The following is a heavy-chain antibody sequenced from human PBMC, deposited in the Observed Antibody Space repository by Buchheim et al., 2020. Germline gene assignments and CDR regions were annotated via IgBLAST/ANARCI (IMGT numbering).Heavy chain of an antibody. CDR3: ARRVEVMAAAGVPDYYYYMDV. V-gene: IGHV3-11*01. D-gene: IGHD6-13*01. J-gene: IGHJ6*03. CDR1: GFTFSDYY. Sequence: QVQLVESGGGLVKPGGSLRLSCAASGFTFSDYYMSWIRQAPGKGLEWVSYISSRGSTIYYADSVKGRFTISRDNAKNSLYLQMNSLRAEDTAVYYCARRVEVMAAAGVPDYYYYMDVWGKGTT. CDR2: ISSRGSTI.